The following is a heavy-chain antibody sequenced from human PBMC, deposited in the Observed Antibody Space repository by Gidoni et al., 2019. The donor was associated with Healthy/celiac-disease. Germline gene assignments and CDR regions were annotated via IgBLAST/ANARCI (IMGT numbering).Heavy chain of an antibody. D-gene: IGHD3-9*01. CDR1: GFTFSSYS. Sequence: CAASGFTFSSYSMNWVRQAPGKGLEWVSSISSSSSYIYYADSVKGRFTISRDNAKNSLYLQMNSLRAEDTAVYYCAREVYDILTGYYIGEHNYYYYYYMDVWGKGTTVTVSS. J-gene: IGHJ6*03. CDR2: ISSSSSYI. V-gene: IGHV3-21*01. CDR3: AREVYDILTGYYIGEHNYYYYYYMDV.